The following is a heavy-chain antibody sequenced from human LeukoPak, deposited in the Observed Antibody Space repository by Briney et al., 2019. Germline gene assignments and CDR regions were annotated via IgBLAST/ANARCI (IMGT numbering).Heavy chain of an antibody. J-gene: IGHJ4*02. CDR1: GYTFSSYG. Sequence: GASVKVSCKASGYTFSSYGITWVRQAPGQGLEWMGWISTYNGDTNYAQKLQGRVTMTTDTSTSTAYMELRSLRSDDTAVYYCARVGDSSGYYYGSLGYWGQGTLVTVSS. CDR3: ARVGDSSGYYYGSLGY. V-gene: IGHV1-18*01. CDR2: ISTYNGDT. D-gene: IGHD3-22*01.